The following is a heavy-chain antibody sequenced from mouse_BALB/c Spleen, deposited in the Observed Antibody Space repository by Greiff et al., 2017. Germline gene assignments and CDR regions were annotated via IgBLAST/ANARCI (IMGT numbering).Heavy chain of an antibody. D-gene: IGHD1-1*02. J-gene: IGHJ4*01. CDR3: ARKNYLYAMDN. CDR1: GFSLTSYG. Sequence: QVQLQQSGPGLVQPSQSLSITCTVSGFSLTSYGVHWVRQSPGKGLEWLGVIWSGGSTDYNAAFISRLSISKDNSKRQVFFKMNSLQANATAIYFCARKNYLYAMDNWGQGTSVTVSP. CDR2: IWSGGST. V-gene: IGHV2-2*02.